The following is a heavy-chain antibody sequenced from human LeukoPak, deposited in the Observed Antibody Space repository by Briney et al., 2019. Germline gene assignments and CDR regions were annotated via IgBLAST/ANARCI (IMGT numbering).Heavy chain of an antibody. V-gene: IGHV3-30*04. CDR3: ASEIVATIYGVRDY. Sequence: GGSLRLSCAASGFTFSSYAMHWVRQAPGKGLEWVAVISYDGSNKYYADSVKGRFTISRDNAKNSLYLQMNSLRAEDTAVYYCASEIVATIYGVRDYWGQGTLVTVSS. CDR2: ISYDGSNK. D-gene: IGHD5-12*01. J-gene: IGHJ4*02. CDR1: GFTFSSYA.